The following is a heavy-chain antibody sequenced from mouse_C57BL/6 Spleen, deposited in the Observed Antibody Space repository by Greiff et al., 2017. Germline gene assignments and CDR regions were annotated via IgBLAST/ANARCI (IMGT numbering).Heavy chain of an antibody. J-gene: IGHJ2*01. V-gene: IGHV5-9-1*02. CDR1: GFTFSSYA. D-gene: IGHD1-1*01. Sequence: EVNLVESGEGLVKPGGSLKLSCAASGFTFSSYAMSWVRQTPEKRLEWVAYISSGGDYIYYADTVKGRFTISRDNARNTLYLQMSSLKSEDTAMYYCTRGDYSGPYFDYWGQGTTLTVSS. CDR2: ISSGGDYI. CDR3: TRGDYSGPYFDY.